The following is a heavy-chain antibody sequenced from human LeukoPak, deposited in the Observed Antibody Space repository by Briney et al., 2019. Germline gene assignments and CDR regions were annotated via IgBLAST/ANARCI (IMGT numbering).Heavy chain of an antibody. CDR3: ARRASEYCSGGSCYIEDFDY. J-gene: IGHJ4*02. V-gene: IGHV4-59*08. Sequence: SETLSLTCTVSGGSISSYYWSWLRQPPGKGREWIGYVYYSGSTNYNPSHKSRVTISVDTSKNQFSLKLSSVTAADTAVYYCARRASEYCSGGSCYIEDFDYWGQGTLVTASS. CDR1: GGSISSYY. D-gene: IGHD2-15*01. CDR2: VYYSGST.